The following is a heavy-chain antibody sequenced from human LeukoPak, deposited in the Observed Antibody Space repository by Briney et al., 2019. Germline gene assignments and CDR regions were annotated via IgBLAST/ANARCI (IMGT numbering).Heavy chain of an antibody. CDR3: AKDAELWGYGDQKRDYYYYGMDV. V-gene: IGHV1-69*04. CDR1: GGTFSSYA. Sequence: ASVKVSCKASGGTFSSYAISWVRQAPGQGLEWMGRIIPILGIANYAQKFQGRVTITADKSTSTAYMELSSLRSEDTAVYYCAKDAELWGYGDQKRDYYYYGMDVWGQGTTVTVSS. D-gene: IGHD4-17*01. J-gene: IGHJ6*02. CDR2: IIPILGIA.